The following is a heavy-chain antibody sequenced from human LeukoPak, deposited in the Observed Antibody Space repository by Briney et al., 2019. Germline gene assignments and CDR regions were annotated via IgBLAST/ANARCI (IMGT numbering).Heavy chain of an antibody. J-gene: IGHJ6*02. CDR1: GGSISSGGYY. Sequence: SETLSLTCTVSGGSISSGGYYWSWIRQHPGKGLEWIGYIYYSGSTNYNPSLKSRVTISVDTSKNQFSLKLSSVTAADTAVYYCARSAGYSSGWYTYYYYGMDVWGQGTTVTVSS. V-gene: IGHV4-61*08. D-gene: IGHD6-19*01. CDR2: IYYSGST. CDR3: ARSAGYSSGWYTYYYYGMDV.